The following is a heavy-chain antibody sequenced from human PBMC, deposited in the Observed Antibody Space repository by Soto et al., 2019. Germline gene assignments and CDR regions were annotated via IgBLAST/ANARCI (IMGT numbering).Heavy chain of an antibody. CDR2: IIPIFGTA. Sequence: GASVKVSCKASGGTFSSYAISWVRQAPGQGLEWMGGIIPIFGTANYAQKFQGRVTITADESTSTAYMELSSLRSEDTAVYYCARSDHTFGGVIVPNWFDPWGQGTLVTVSS. V-gene: IGHV1-69*13. J-gene: IGHJ5*02. CDR3: ARSDHTFGGVIVPNWFDP. CDR1: GGTFSSYA. D-gene: IGHD3-16*02.